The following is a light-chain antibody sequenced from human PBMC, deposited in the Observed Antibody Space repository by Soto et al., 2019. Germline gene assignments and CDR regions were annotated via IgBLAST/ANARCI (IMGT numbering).Light chain of an antibody. CDR2: MVS. Sequence: QSALAQPTSVSGSLGQSIAISCTGTSSDVGGYDYVSWHQQHPGKAPKVLISMVSNRPSGVSNRFSGSKSGNTASLTISGLQAEDEATYYCAAWDDSLNGRVFGGGTKLTVL. CDR1: SSDVGGYDY. V-gene: IGLV2-14*01. J-gene: IGLJ3*02. CDR3: AAWDDSLNGRV.